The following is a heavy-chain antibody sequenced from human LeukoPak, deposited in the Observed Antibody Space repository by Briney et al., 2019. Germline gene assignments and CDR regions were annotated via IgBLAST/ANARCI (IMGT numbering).Heavy chain of an antibody. Sequence: GGSLRLSCAGSGFTFSSYWMSWVRQAPGKGLEWVANIKPDGSEKYYVDSVKGRFTISRGNAKNSLYLQMNSLRAEDTAVYYCTRDRYGGTSYWGQGTLVTVSS. J-gene: IGHJ4*02. V-gene: IGHV3-7*01. CDR3: TRDRYGGTSY. CDR2: IKPDGSEK. CDR1: GFTFSSYW. D-gene: IGHD4-23*01.